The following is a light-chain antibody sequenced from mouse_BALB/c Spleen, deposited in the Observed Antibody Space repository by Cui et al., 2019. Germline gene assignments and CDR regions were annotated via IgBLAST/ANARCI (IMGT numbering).Light chain of an antibody. CDR1: PSVSSSY. V-gene: IGKV4-74*01. CDR3: HQYHRSPFT. CDR2: STS. J-gene: IGKJ4*01. Sequence: QIVLTQSPAIMSASLGERDTMTCTASPSVSSSYLHWYQQKPGSSPKLWIYSTSNLASGVPARFSGSGSGTSYSLTISSMEAEDAATYYCHQYHRSPFTFGSGTKLEIK.